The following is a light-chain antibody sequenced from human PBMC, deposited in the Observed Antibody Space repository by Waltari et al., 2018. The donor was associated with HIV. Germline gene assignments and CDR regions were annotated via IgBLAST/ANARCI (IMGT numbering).Light chain of an antibody. V-gene: IGLV2-14*01. CDR3: KSYTSSHTRV. CDR2: EVS. J-gene: IGLJ1*01. Sequence: QSALTQPASVSGSPGQSITISCTGTRSDVGGYNYVSWYQQHPGKAPKLMIYEVSNWPSGVSNRFSGSKSGNTASLTISGLQAEDEADYYCKSYTSSHTRVFGTGTKVTVL. CDR1: RSDVGGYNY.